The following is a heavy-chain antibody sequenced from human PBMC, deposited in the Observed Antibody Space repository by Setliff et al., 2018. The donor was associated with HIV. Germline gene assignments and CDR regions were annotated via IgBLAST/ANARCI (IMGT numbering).Heavy chain of an antibody. D-gene: IGHD2-2*01. Sequence: SETLSLTCTVSGGSISSYYWSWIRQPPGKGLEWIGYIYTSGSTNYNPSLKSRVTISVDTSKNQFSLKLISVTAADTAVYYCARGLTFYAPGVFDYWGQGTLVTVSS. V-gene: IGHV4-4*09. CDR2: IYTSGST. CDR3: ARGLTFYAPGVFDY. J-gene: IGHJ4*02. CDR1: GGSISSYY.